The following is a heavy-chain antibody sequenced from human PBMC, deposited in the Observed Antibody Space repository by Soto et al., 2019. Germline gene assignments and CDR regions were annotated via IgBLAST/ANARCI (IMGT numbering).Heavy chain of an antibody. J-gene: IGHJ5*02. D-gene: IGHD1-26*01. Sequence: TSETLSLTCTVSGGSISSSSYYWGWIRQPPGKGQEWIGSIYYSGSTYYNPSLKSRVNISVDTSKNQFSLKLSSVTAADTAVYYCAPSYASYNWFDPWGQGTLVTVSS. CDR1: GGSISSSSYY. V-gene: IGHV4-39*01. CDR2: IYYSGST. CDR3: APSYASYNWFDP.